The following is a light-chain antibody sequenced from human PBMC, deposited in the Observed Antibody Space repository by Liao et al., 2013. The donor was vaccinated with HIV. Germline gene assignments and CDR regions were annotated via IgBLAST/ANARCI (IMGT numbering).Light chain of an antibody. Sequence: SYELTQPPSVSVAPGATATITCGGDNIGGRSVHWYQHKAGQAPHLVISYDNDRPSGIPARFSGSNSGNTATLTISRVEAGDEADYYCQVWDRSSDHPYVFGTGTTVTVL. CDR1: NIGGRS. CDR3: QVWDRSSDHPYV. J-gene: IGLJ1*01. CDR2: YDN. V-gene: IGLV3-21*01.